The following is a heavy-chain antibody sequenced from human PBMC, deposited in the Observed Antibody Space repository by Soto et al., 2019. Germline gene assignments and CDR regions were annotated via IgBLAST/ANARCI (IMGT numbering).Heavy chain of an antibody. Sequence: QVQLVQSGAEVKKPGASVKVSCKASGYTFTSYGISWVRQAPGQGLEWMGWISAYNGNTNYAQKLQGRVTMTTDTSTSTAYMELRSRRSDDTAVYYCARMIPYYYDSSGYYEVDYWGQGTLVTVSS. CDR2: ISAYNGNT. CDR1: GYTFTSYG. V-gene: IGHV1-18*01. D-gene: IGHD3-22*01. CDR3: ARMIPYYYDSSGYYEVDY. J-gene: IGHJ4*02.